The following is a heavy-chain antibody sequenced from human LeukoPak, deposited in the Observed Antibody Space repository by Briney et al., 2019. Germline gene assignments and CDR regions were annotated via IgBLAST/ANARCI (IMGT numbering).Heavy chain of an antibody. D-gene: IGHD3-10*01. CDR2: ISSSSSTI. J-gene: IGHJ6*02. V-gene: IGHV3-48*04. CDR3: ARDPAFYYYGSGSNGMDV. Sequence: RSGGSLRLSCAASGFTFSSYSMNWVRQAPGKGLEWVSYISSSSSTIYYADSVKGRFTISRDNAKNSLYLQMNSLRAEDTAVYYCARDPAFYYYGSGSNGMDVWGQGTTVTVSS. CDR1: GFTFSSYS.